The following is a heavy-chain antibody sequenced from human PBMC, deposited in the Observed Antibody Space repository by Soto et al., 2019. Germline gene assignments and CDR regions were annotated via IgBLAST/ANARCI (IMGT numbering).Heavy chain of an antibody. V-gene: IGHV4-59*08. CDR2: IYYSGST. CDR1: GGAISSCY. D-gene: IGHD4-17*01. Sequence: SETMYLTSTVSGGAISSCYLRWLWQPPGKGLEWIGYIYYSGSTNYNPSLKSRVTISVDTSKNQFSLKLSSVTAADTAVYYCARHVGDYYVAYLDYWGQGTLDTGSP. J-gene: IGHJ4*02. CDR3: ARHVGDYYVAYLDY.